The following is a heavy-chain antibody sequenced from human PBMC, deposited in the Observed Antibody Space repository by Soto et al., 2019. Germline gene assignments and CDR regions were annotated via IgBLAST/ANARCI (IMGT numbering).Heavy chain of an antibody. Sequence: PGWSLRLSCAASGFTFSSYWMHWVRQTAGKGLVWVSQINSDGSATRYADSVKGRFTISRDNAKNTVYLQMNSLRAEDTAVYYCATLNSFGSDYWGQGTLVTVSS. CDR3: ATLNSFGSDY. V-gene: IGHV3-74*01. D-gene: IGHD5-18*01. J-gene: IGHJ4*02. CDR1: GFTFSSYW. CDR2: INSDGSAT.